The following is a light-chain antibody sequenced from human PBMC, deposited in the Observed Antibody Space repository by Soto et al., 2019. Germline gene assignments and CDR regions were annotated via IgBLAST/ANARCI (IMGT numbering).Light chain of an antibody. CDR3: CSYAGSSTFV. V-gene: IGLV2-23*01. CDR2: EDS. CDR1: SSDVGSYTL. Sequence: QSALNQPASVSGSPGQSITISCTGTSSDVGSYTLVSWYQQHPGKAPKLMIYEDSKRPSGVSNRFSGSKSGNTASLTISGLQGEDEADYYCCSYAGSSTFVFGTGTKLTVL. J-gene: IGLJ1*01.